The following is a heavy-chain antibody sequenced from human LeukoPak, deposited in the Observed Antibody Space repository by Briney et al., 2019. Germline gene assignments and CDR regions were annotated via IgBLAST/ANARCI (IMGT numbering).Heavy chain of an antibody. V-gene: IGHV4-61*02. CDR1: GRSISSGSYY. Sequence: SQTLSLTCTVSGRSISSGSYYWSWIRQPAGKGLEWIGRIYTSGSTNDNPSLKSRVTISVDTSKNQFSLKLSSVSAADTAVYYCARDLYYYDSSGYYLWGFDIWGQGTMVTVSS. J-gene: IGHJ3*02. CDR2: IYTSGST. D-gene: IGHD3-22*01. CDR3: ARDLYYYDSSGYYLWGFDI.